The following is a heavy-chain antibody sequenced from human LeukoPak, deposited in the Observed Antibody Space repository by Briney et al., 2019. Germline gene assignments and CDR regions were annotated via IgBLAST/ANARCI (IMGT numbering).Heavy chain of an antibody. Sequence: ASVKVSFKASVYTFTSYDINWVRQAPGQGLEWMGWMNPNSGNTGYAQKFQGRVAMTSNTSISTAYMELSSLRSEDTAVYYCARGRDPRSYYYMDVWGKGTTVTVSS. CDR3: ARGRDPRSYYYMDV. CDR2: MNPNSGNT. V-gene: IGHV1-8*01. J-gene: IGHJ6*03. D-gene: IGHD2-21*02. CDR1: VYTFTSYD.